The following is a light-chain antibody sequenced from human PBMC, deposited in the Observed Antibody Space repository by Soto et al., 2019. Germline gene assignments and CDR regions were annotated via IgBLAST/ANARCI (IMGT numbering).Light chain of an antibody. Sequence: TVMTHSPDSLAVSLGERATINCKSSQPVLYSSNNRNYLAWYQQRPGQPPKLLIYWASTRESGVPDRFSDSGSGTDFTLTITSLQAEDVAVYYCHQYLSAPFTFGQGNKLEIK. J-gene: IGKJ2*01. CDR3: HQYLSAPFT. V-gene: IGKV4-1*01. CDR2: WAS. CDR1: QPVLYSSNNRNY.